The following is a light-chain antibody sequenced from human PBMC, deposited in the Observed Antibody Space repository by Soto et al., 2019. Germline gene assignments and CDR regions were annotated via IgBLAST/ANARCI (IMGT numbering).Light chain of an antibody. J-gene: IGLJ1*01. CDR1: SSDVGSYNL. Sequence: QSALTQPASVSGSPGQSITISCTGTSSDVGSYNLVSWYLQHPGKAPKLMIYEGSKRPSGVSNRFSGSKSGNTASLTISGLQAEDEADYYCCSYAGXSTYVFGTGTKVTVL. V-gene: IGLV2-23*01. CDR3: CSYAGXSTYV. CDR2: EGS.